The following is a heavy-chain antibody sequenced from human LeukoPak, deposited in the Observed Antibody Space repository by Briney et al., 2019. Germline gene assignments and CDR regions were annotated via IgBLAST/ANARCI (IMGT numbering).Heavy chain of an antibody. V-gene: IGHV3-21*01. J-gene: IGHJ6*02. D-gene: IGHD2-15*01. Sequence: GGSLRLSCAASGFTFSSYSMDWVRQAPGKGLEWVSSISSSSSYIYYADSVKGRFTISRDNAKNSLYLQMNSLRAEDTAVYYCARLGYCSGGSCYENQHYYYGMDVWGQGTTVTVSS. CDR1: GFTFSSYS. CDR2: ISSSSSYI. CDR3: ARLGYCSGGSCYENQHYYYGMDV.